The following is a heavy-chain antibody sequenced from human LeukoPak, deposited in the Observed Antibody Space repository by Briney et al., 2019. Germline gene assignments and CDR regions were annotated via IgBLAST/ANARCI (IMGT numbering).Heavy chain of an antibody. Sequence: ASVKVSCKASGGTFSSYAISWVRQAPGQGLEWMGRIIPILGIANYAQKFQGRVTITADKSTSTAYMELSSLRSEDTAVYYCARPSEYCSGGRCDMDVWGQGTTVTVSS. CDR3: ARPSEYCSGGRCDMDV. V-gene: IGHV1-69*04. CDR2: IIPILGIA. CDR1: GGTFSSYA. D-gene: IGHD2-15*01. J-gene: IGHJ6*02.